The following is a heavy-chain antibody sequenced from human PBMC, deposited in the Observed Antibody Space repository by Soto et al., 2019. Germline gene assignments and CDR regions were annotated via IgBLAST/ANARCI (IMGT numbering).Heavy chain of an antibody. CDR2: MYYTGDT. J-gene: IGHJ5*02. D-gene: IGHD6-6*01. V-gene: IGHV4-30-4*01. CDR3: ARYSSSRGFDP. CDR1: GDSISSGDYY. Sequence: SEALPLTCTVSGDSISSGDYYWSWIRQPPGKGLEWIGYMYYTGDTYYNPSLKSRIIMSLDTSKNQFSLKLPSVTAADTAVYYCARYSSSRGFDPWGQGTLVTVS.